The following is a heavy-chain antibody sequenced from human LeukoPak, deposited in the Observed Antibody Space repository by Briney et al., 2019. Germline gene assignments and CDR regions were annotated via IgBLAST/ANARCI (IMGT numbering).Heavy chain of an antibody. CDR1: GGTFSSYA. V-gene: IGHV1-18*01. J-gene: IGHJ5*02. CDR2: ISAYNGNT. D-gene: IGHD2-2*01. Sequence: ASVKVSCKASGGTFSSYAISWVRQAPGQGLEWMGWISAYNGNTNYAQKLQGRVTMTTDTSTSTAYMGLRSLRSEDTAVYYCARERGYCSSTSCWDWSDPWGQGTLVTVSS. CDR3: ARERGYCSSTSCWDWSDP.